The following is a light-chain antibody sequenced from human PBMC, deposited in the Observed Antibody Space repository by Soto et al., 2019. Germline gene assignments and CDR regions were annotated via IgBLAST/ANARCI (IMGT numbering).Light chain of an antibody. CDR3: GTWDSSLSALYVV. CDR2: DNN. Sequence: QAVVTQPPSVSAAPGQKVTISCSGSSSNIGNNYVSWYQQLPGTAPKLLIYDNNKRPSGIPDRFSGSKSGTSATLGITGLQTGDEADYYCGTWDSSLSALYVVFGGGNKLTVL. V-gene: IGLV1-51*01. CDR1: SSNIGNNY. J-gene: IGLJ2*01.